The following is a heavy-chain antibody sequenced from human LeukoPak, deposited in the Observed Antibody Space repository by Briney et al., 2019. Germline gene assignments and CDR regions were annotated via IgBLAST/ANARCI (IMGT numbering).Heavy chain of an antibody. J-gene: IGHJ4*02. V-gene: IGHV3-23*01. Sequence: PGGSLRLSCAASGFTFSSYAMSWVRQAPGKGLEWVSAISGSGGGTYYADSVKGRFTISRDNSKNTLYLQMNSLRAEDTAVYYCAKLSDQLLWFGELFPQFDYWGQGTLVTVSS. CDR3: AKLSDQLLWFGELFPQFDY. CDR2: ISGSGGGT. D-gene: IGHD3-10*01. CDR1: GFTFSSYA.